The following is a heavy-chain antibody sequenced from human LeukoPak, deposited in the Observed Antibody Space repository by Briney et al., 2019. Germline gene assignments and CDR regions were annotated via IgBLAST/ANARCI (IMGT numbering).Heavy chain of an antibody. J-gene: IGHJ4*02. CDR2: ISSSGDTI. V-gene: IGHV3-11*01. Sequence: GGSLRLSCAASGFTFSDYYMSRIRQAPGKGLEWISYISSSGDTIYYADSVKGRFTISRDNAKNSLYLQMNSLRAEDTAVYYCLGVPYWGRGTLVTVSS. CDR3: LGVPY. D-gene: IGHD3-16*01. CDR1: GFTFSDYY.